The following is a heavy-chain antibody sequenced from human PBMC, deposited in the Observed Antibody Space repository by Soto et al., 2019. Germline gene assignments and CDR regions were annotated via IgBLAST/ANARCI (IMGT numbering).Heavy chain of an antibody. Sequence: QVRLQQWGAGLLKPSETLPLTCAVYGGSFSDYYWSWIRQPPGKGLGWIGKINHSGSTNYNPSLHTRVTISVDKSKTKFSQKLNSVTAADTAVYNCARDVPSRYFDLWGRGTPVTVSS. D-gene: IGHD3-16*01. V-gene: IGHV4-34*01. CDR3: ARDVPSRYFDL. CDR1: GGSFSDYY. J-gene: IGHJ2*01. CDR2: INHSGST.